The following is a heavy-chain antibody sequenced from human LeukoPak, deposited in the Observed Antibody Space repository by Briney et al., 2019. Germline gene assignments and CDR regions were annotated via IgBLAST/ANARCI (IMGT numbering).Heavy chain of an antibody. J-gene: IGHJ4*02. CDR1: GFTFSSAR. CDR2: IKSKTDGGTA. V-gene: IGHV3-15*01. Sequence: GGSLRLSCAASGFTFSSARLSWVRQAPGKGLEWVASIKSKTDGGTADYAAPVKGRFTISRDDSRNTLYLQINSLRTEDTAVYYCSRLNSVAGIDFWGQGTLVTVSS. D-gene: IGHD6-19*01. CDR3: SRLNSVAGIDF.